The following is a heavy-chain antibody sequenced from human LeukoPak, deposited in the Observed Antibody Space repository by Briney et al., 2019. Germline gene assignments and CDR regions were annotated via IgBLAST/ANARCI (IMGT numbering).Heavy chain of an antibody. Sequence: WVSVIYSGGSTYYADSVKGRFTISRDISKNTLYLQMNSLRAEDTAVYYCARGSGSYYWFDYWGQGTLVTVSS. V-gene: IGHV3-66*01. CDR2: IYSGGST. D-gene: IGHD1-26*01. CDR3: ARGSGSYYWFDY. J-gene: IGHJ4*02.